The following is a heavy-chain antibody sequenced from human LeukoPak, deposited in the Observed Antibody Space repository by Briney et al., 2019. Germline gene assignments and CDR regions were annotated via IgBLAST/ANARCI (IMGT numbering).Heavy chain of an antibody. CDR3: AKLPPVAGTSPFDY. D-gene: IGHD6-19*01. Sequence: GGSLRLSCAASGFTFSSHGMHWVRQAPGKGLEWVAFIRYDGSNKYYADSVKGRFTISRDNSKNTLYLQMNSLRAEDTAVYYCAKLPPVAGTSPFDYWGQGTLVTVSS. V-gene: IGHV3-30*02. CDR2: IRYDGSNK. J-gene: IGHJ4*02. CDR1: GFTFSSHG.